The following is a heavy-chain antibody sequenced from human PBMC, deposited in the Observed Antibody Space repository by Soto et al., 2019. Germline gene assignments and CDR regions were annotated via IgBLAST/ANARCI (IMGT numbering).Heavy chain of an antibody. CDR1: GGSISSYY. CDR2: IYYSGST. CDR3: ARGPRYCSGGSCYSS. D-gene: IGHD2-15*01. J-gene: IGHJ4*02. Sequence: QVQLQESGPGLVKPSETLSLTCTVSGGSISSYYWSWIRQPPGKGLEWIGYIYYSGSTNYNPSLKSRVTISVDTSKNQFSLKLSSVTAADTAVYYCARGPRYCSGGSCYSSWGQGTLVTVSS. V-gene: IGHV4-59*01.